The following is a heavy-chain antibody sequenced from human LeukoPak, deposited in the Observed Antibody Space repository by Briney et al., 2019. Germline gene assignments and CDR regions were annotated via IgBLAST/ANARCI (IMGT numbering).Heavy chain of an antibody. J-gene: IGHJ6*03. D-gene: IGHD1-1*01. CDR1: GFTFSSYA. CDR2: ISGSGGTT. Sequence: RGSLRLSCAASGFTFSSYAMSWVRQAPGKGLEWVSAISGSGGTTYYADSVKGRFTISRDNSKNTLYLQMNSLRAEDTAVYYCAKDGYDYYYYYMDVWGRGTAVTVS. V-gene: IGHV3-23*01. CDR3: AKDGYDYYYYYMDV.